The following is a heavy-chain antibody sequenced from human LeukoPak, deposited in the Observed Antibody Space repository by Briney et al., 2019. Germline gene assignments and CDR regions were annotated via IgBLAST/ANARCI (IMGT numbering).Heavy chain of an antibody. Sequence: SETLSLTCTVSGGSISSNNWWIWVRQSPEKGLEWIGEIYHDGSTNYNPSLKSRVTISMDKSKNQLSLKLNFVTAADTAVYYCARDRGGYTYSHDYWGQGTLVTVSS. V-gene: IGHV4-4*02. CDR2: IYHDGST. J-gene: IGHJ4*02. CDR3: ARDRGGYTYSHDY. D-gene: IGHD5-18*01. CDR1: GGSISSNNW.